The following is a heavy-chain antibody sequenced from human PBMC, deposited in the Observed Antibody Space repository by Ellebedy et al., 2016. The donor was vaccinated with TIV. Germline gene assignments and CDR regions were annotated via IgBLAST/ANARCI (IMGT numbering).Heavy chain of an antibody. D-gene: IGHD2-2*02. CDR1: GFTFSSYA. J-gene: IGHJ4*02. Sequence: PGGSLRLSCAASGFTFSSYAMSWVRQAPGKGLEWVSTISNTGSRTYYADSVEGRFIISRDNSKNMLYLQMNSLRADDTAVYYCARGKSGTYIPHSFDNWGLGTLVTVSS. CDR2: ISNTGSRT. CDR3: ARGKSGTYIPHSFDN. V-gene: IGHV3-23*01.